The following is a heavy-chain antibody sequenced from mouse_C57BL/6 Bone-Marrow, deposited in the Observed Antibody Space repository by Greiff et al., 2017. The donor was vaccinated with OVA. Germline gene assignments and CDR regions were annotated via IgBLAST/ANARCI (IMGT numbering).Heavy chain of an antibody. V-gene: IGHV1-81*01. Sequence: LVESGAELARPGASVKLSCKASGYTFTSYGISWVKQRTGQGLEWIGEIYPRSGNTYYNEKFKGKATLTADKSSSTAYMELRSLTSEDSAVYYGAGRFAYWGQGTLVTVSA. CDR1: GYTFTSYG. J-gene: IGHJ3*01. CDR2: IYPRSGNT. CDR3: AGRFAY.